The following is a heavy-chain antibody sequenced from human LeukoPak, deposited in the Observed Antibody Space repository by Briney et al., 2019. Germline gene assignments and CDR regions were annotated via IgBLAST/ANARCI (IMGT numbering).Heavy chain of an antibody. CDR2: IYYSGST. J-gene: IGHJ4*02. Sequence: GSLRLSCAASGFTFSSYGMHWVRQAPGKGLEWIGYIYYSGSTYYNPSLKSRVTISVDTSKSQFSLKLSSVTAAGTAVYYCARVDTAMAIDYWGQGTLVTVSS. D-gene: IGHD5-18*01. CDR3: ARVDTAMAIDY. V-gene: IGHV4-59*08. CDR1: GFTFSSYG.